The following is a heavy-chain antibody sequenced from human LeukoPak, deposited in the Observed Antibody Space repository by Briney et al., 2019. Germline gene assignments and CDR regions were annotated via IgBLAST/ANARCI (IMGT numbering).Heavy chain of an antibody. CDR2: IKQDGSEK. V-gene: IGHV3-7*03. J-gene: IGHJ6*03. CDR3: AKDGGEYYDILTGYYPRLYYMDV. Sequence: GGSLRLSCAASGFTFSSYWMSWVRQAPGKGLEWVANIKQDGSEKYYVDSVKGRFTISRDNAKNSLYLQMNSLRAEDTAVYYCAKDGGEYYDILTGYYPRLYYMDVWGKGTTVTISS. CDR1: GFTFSSYW. D-gene: IGHD3-9*01.